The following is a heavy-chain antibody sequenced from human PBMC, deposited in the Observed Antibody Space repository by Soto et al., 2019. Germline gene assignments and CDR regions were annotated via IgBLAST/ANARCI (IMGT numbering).Heavy chain of an antibody. CDR2: ISAYNGNT. D-gene: IGHD6-13*01. J-gene: IGHJ4*02. CDR3: ARIVPPFQYSSSWDPLHFDY. V-gene: IGHV1-18*01. Sequence: GASVKVSCKASGYTFTSYGISWVRQAPGQGLEWMGWISAYNGNTNYAQKLQGRVTMTTDTSTSTAYMELRSLRSDDTAVYYCARIVPPFQYSSSWDPLHFDYWGQGTLVTVSS. CDR1: GYTFTSYG.